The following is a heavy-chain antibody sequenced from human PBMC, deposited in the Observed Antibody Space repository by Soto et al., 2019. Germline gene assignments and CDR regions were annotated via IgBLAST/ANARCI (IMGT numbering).Heavy chain of an antibody. J-gene: IGHJ4*02. Sequence: GESLKISCKGSGYSFTKYWIGWVRQMPGKGLEWMGIIYPGDSDTRYSPSFRGQVIISADKSISTAYLQWTSLQASDTAIYYCARTYKGTDPHPYYFDYWGQGTLVIVSS. CDR1: GYSFTKYW. CDR2: IYPGDSDT. V-gene: IGHV5-51*01. D-gene: IGHD3-10*01. CDR3: ARTYKGTDPHPYYFDY.